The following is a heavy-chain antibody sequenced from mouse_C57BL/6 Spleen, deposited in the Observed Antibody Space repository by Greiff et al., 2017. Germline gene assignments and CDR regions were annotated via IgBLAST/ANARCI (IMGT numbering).Heavy chain of an antibody. D-gene: IGHD4-1*01. CDR1: GFTFSDYG. Sequence: EVHLVESGGGLVKPGGSLKLSCAASGFTFSDYGMHWVRQAPEKGLEWVAYISSGSSTIYYADTVKGRVTISRDNAKNTLFLQMTSLRSEDTAMYYCASPLTSYYAMDYWGQGTSVTVSS. J-gene: IGHJ4*01. CDR3: ASPLTSYYAMDY. CDR2: ISSGSSTI. V-gene: IGHV5-17*01.